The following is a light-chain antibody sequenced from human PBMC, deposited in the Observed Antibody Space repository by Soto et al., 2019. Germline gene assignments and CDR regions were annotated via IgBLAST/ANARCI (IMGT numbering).Light chain of an antibody. CDR3: QHYGTTHWT. V-gene: IGKV3-20*01. CDR1: ETFCSGC. J-gene: IGKJ1*01. CDR2: GAS. Sequence: TVLTQSPATLSLSPGERVTLSCRASETFCSGCLAWYQQKPGQSPRLLIYGASSRATGIPDRFSGSGSGTDFTLTISRLEPEDFAVYYCQHYGTTHWTFGPGTKVGIK.